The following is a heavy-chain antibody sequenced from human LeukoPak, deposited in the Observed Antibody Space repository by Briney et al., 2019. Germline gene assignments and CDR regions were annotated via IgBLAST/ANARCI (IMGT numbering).Heavy chain of an antibody. D-gene: IGHD7-27*01. Sequence: GGSLRLSCAASGFTFSSYSVNWVRQAPGKGLEWVSSISSSSSYIYYADQVKGRFTISRDNAKNSLYLQMNSLRAEDTAVYYCARLTGTSDYWGQGTLVTVSS. J-gene: IGHJ4*02. V-gene: IGHV3-21*01. CDR2: ISSSSSYI. CDR3: ARLTGTSDY. CDR1: GFTFSSYS.